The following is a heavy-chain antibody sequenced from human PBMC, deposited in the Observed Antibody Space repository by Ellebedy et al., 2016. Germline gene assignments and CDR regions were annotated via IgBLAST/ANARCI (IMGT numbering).Heavy chain of an antibody. J-gene: IGHJ4*02. V-gene: IGHV3-7*03. CDR2: INQGASEK. CDR3: ASESRRAYGPFDN. CDR1: GFTFYNHW. D-gene: IGHD3-16*01. Sequence: GESLKISCKASGFTFYNHWMTWVRQAPGKGLEWVANINQGASEKRYADSVKDRFTISRDDAKNSVYLQMNSLRVEDTAVYYCASESRRAYGPFDNWGQGTPVTVSS.